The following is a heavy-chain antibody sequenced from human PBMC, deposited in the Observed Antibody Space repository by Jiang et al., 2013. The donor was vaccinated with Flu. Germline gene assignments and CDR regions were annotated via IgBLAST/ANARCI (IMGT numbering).Heavy chain of an antibody. J-gene: IGHJ4*02. CDR3: ARLVSTPYYFDY. V-gene: IGHV4-61*07. Sequence: WSWIRQPPGKGLEWIGYIYYSGSTNYNPSLKSRVTISVDTSKNQFSLKLSSVTAADTAVYYCARLVSTPYYFDYWGQGTLVTVSS. CDR2: IYYSGST.